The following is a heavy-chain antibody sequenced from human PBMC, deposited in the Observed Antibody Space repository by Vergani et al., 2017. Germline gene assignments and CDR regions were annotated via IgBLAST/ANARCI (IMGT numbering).Heavy chain of an antibody. V-gene: IGHV3-30*02. CDR1: GFTLRIYG. D-gene: IGHD3-9*01. CDR3: TKAVYFDWLLPYYCYGMDV. J-gene: IGHJ6*02. CDR2: IRYDGTKR. Sequence: QVQLVESGGGVVQPGGSLRLSCIAPGFTLRIYGMYWVRQAPGKGLEWVAFIRYDGTKRFYGDSVKGRFTISRDNSQTTVFLQMNSLRADDSAVYYCTKAVYFDWLLPYYCYGMDVWGQGTTVTVSS.